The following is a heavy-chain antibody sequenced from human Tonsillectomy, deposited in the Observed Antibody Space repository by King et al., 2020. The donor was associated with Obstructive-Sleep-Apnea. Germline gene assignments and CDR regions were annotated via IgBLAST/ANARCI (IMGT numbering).Heavy chain of an antibody. CDR1: GFTFSSYG. Sequence: VQLVESGGGVVQPGGSPRLSCAASGFTFSSYGMHWVRQAPGKGLEWVAFIRYDGSNKYYADSVKGRFTISRDNSKNTLYLQMNSLRAEDTAVYYCAKDHDPAGPNLYSGTKPGDYWGQGTLVTVSS. CDR3: AKDHDPAGPNLYSGTKPGDY. V-gene: IGHV3-30*02. D-gene: IGHD1-26*01. J-gene: IGHJ4*02. CDR2: IRYDGSNK.